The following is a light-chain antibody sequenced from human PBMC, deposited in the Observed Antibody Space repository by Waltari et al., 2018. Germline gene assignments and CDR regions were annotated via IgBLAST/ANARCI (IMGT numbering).Light chain of an antibody. V-gene: IGKV1-5*03. CDR1: QSIISW. CDR2: KAS. Sequence: DIQMTLSPSTLSASVGDRVTITCRASQSIISWFAMYQQKPGKAPKLLINKASSLESGVPSRFSGSGSGTEFTLTISSLQPDDFATYYCQQYNSYPWTFGQGTKVEIK. J-gene: IGKJ1*01. CDR3: QQYNSYPWT.